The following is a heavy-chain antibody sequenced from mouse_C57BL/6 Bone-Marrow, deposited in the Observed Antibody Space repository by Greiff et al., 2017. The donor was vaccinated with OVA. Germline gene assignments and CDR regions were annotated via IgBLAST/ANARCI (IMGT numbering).Heavy chain of an antibody. Sequence: QVHVKQPGAELVRPGSSVKLSCKASGYTFTSYWMHWVKQRPIQGLEWIGNIDPSDSETHYNQKFKDKATLTVDKSSSTAYMQLSSLTSEDSAVYDCARGDWEWFAYWGQGTLVTVSA. CDR3: ARGDWEWFAY. CDR1: GYTFTSYW. J-gene: IGHJ3*01. V-gene: IGHV1-52*01. CDR2: IDPSDSET. D-gene: IGHD4-1*01.